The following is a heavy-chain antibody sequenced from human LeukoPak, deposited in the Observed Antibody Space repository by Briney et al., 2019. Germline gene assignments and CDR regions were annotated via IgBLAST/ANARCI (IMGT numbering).Heavy chain of an antibody. Sequence: GGSLRLSCAASGFTVSSNYMSWVRQAPGKGLEWVSVIYSGGSTYYADSVKGRFTISRDNAKNSLYLQMNSLRAEDTAVYYCARRARQEKYYYYYYGMDVWGQGTTVTVSS. CDR3: ARRARQEKYYYYYYGMDV. V-gene: IGHV3-66*04. CDR1: GFTVSSNY. J-gene: IGHJ6*02. D-gene: IGHD5-24*01. CDR2: IYSGGST.